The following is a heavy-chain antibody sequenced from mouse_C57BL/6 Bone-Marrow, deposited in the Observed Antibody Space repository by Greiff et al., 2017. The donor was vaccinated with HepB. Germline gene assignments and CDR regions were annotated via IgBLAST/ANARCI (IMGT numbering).Heavy chain of an antibody. V-gene: IGHV1-69*01. J-gene: IGHJ4*01. CDR2: IDPSDSYT. CDR1: GYTFTSYW. Sequence: QVQLQQPGAELVMPGASVKLSCKASGYTFTSYWMHWVKQRPGQGLEWIGEIDPSDSYTNYNQKFKGKSTLTVDKSSSTAYMQLSSLTSEDSAVYYCARSLLRYAMDYWGQETSVTVSS. CDR3: ARSLLRYAMDY. D-gene: IGHD1-1*01.